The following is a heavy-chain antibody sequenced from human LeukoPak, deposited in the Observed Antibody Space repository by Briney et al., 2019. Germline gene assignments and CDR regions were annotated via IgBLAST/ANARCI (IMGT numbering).Heavy chain of an antibody. D-gene: IGHD6-6*01. CDR2: INPSGGST. J-gene: IGHJ5*02. V-gene: IGHV1-46*01. CDR3: ARGSEAARETDWFDP. Sequence: ASVKVSCKASGYTFTSYYMHWVRQAPGQGLEWMGIINPSGGSTSYAQKFQGRVTMTRDMSTSTVYMELSSLRSEDTAVYYCARGSEAARETDWFDPWGQGTLVTVSS. CDR1: GYTFTSYY.